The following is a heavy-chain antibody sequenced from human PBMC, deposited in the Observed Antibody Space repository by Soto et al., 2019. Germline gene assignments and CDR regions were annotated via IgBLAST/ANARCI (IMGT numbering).Heavy chain of an antibody. CDR3: ASSGIPVAGDNWFDP. Sequence: GGSLRFSWAAAGCIFSRYLMHWGRQAPGKGLVWVSRINSYACRTSYADSVKGRISSSRDNAKNTLYLQMNSLRADDTAVYYCASSGIPVAGDNWFDPWGQGTLVTVSS. D-gene: IGHD6-19*01. CDR2: INSYACRT. J-gene: IGHJ5*02. CDR1: GCIFSRYL. V-gene: IGHV3-74*01.